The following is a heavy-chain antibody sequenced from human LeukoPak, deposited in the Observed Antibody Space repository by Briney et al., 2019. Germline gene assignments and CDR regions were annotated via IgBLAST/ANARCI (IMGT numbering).Heavy chain of an antibody. CDR2: INHSGST. J-gene: IGHJ4*02. CDR3: ARRVCSSTSCYPSD. Sequence: TASETLSLTCAVYGGSFSGYYWSWIRQPPGEGLEWIGEINHSGSTNYNPSLKSRVTISVDTSKNQFSLKLSSVTAADTAVYYCARRVCSSTSCYPSDWGQGTLDTVSS. D-gene: IGHD2-2*01. V-gene: IGHV4-34*01. CDR1: GGSFSGYY.